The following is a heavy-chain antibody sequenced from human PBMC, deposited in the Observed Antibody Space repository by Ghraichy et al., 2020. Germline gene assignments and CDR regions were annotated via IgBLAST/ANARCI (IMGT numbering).Heavy chain of an antibody. V-gene: IGHV4-34*01. Sequence: SETLSLTCAVYGGSFSGYYWSWIRQPPGKGLEWIGEINHSGSTNYNPSLKSRVTISVDTSKNQFSLKLSSVTAADTAVYYCATCSGGSCRNEYFQHWGQGTLVTVSS. J-gene: IGHJ1*01. D-gene: IGHD2-15*01. CDR2: INHSGST. CDR1: GGSFSGYY. CDR3: ATCSGGSCRNEYFQH.